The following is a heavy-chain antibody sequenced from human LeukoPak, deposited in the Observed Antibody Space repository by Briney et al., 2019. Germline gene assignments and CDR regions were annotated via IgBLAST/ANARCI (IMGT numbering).Heavy chain of an antibody. CDR2: ISGSGGST. D-gene: IGHD6-13*01. J-gene: IGHJ4*02. V-gene: IGHV3-23*01. Sequence: GGSLTLSCAASGFTFSSYAMSWVRQAPGKGLEGVSAISGSGGSTYYADSVKGRFTISRDNSKNTLYLQMNSLRAEDTAVYYCAKDFLRYIAAAGTEYSFDYWGQGTLVTVS. CDR3: AKDFLRYIAAAGTEYSFDY. CDR1: GFTFSSYA.